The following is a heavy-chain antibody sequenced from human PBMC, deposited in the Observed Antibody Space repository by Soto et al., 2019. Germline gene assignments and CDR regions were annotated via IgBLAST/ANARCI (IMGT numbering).Heavy chain of an antibody. CDR1: GFTLTTYG. CDR2: IGRGGDT. Sequence: AGGSLRLSCEVSGFTLTTYGMNWVRQAPDKGLEWVSTIGRGGDTFYADSVRGRFTISRDTTKNTLFLQMNSLRAEDTALYFCAKDGTTAGIHYYGMDIWGQGTTVTVSS. J-gene: IGHJ6*02. V-gene: IGHV3-23*01. CDR3: AKDGTTAGIHYYGMDI. D-gene: IGHD5-18*01.